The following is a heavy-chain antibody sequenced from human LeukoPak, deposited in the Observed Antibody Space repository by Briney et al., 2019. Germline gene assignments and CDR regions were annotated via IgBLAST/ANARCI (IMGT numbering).Heavy chain of an antibody. D-gene: IGHD2-2*01. J-gene: IGHJ4*02. V-gene: IGHV5-51*01. CDR2: IYPGDSDT. CDR3: ARFGSSTSCFDY. CDR1: GYTFTRNW. Sequence: GESLKISCQTSGYTFTRNWIGWVRQMPGEGLEWMGIIYPGDSDTRYSPSFQGQVTISADKSISTAYLQWSSLKASDTAMYYCARFGSSTSCFDYWGQGTLVTVSS.